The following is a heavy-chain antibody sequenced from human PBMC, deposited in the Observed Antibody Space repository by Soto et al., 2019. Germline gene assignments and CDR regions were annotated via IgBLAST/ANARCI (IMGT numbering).Heavy chain of an antibody. J-gene: IGHJ3*02. CDR2: IYYSGST. D-gene: IGHD5-12*01. CDR3: ARRIVATIGAFEI. V-gene: IGHV4-39*01. Sequence: PSETLSLTCTVSGGSISSSSYYWGWIRQPPGKGLEWIGSIYYSGSTYYNPSLKSRVTISVDTSKNQFSLKLSSVTAADTAVYYCARRIVATIGAFEIWGQGTMVIVSS. CDR1: GGSISSSSYY.